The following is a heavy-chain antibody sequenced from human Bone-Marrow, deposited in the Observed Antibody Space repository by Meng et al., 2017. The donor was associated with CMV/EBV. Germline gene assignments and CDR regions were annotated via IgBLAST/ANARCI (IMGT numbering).Heavy chain of an antibody. CDR3: ARVWGYCSSTSCYLSRFDP. J-gene: IGHJ5*02. D-gene: IGHD2-2*01. V-gene: IGHV4-31*03. Sequence: SETLSLTCSVSGGAISSGGYYWSWIRQHPGKGLEWIGYIYNSGSTYYNPSLKSRVIISVDTAKNQFSLKLTSVTAADTAVYYCARVWGYCSSTSCYLSRFDPWGQGTLVTVSS. CDR2: IYNSGST. CDR1: GGAISSGGYY.